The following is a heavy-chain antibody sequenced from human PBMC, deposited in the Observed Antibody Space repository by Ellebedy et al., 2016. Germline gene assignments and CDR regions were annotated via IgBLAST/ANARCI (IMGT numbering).Heavy chain of an antibody. CDR1: GFTFSNYA. D-gene: IGHD3-10*01. V-gene: IGHV3-30-3*01. Sequence: GESLKISXAASGFTFSNYAMHWVRQAPGKGLEWVASMSYVETNEYYADSVKGRFTISRDNSNNTLYLQMNSLRAEDTALYYCARVGVTFRFDYWGQGTLVTVSS. J-gene: IGHJ4*02. CDR2: MSYVETNE. CDR3: ARVGVTFRFDY.